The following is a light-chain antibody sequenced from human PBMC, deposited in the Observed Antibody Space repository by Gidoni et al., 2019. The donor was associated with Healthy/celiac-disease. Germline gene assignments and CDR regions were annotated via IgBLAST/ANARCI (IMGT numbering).Light chain of an antibody. Sequence: EIDMTQSPATLSVSPGERATLSCRASQSVSSNLAWYQQKPGQAPRLLIYGASTRATGIPARFSGSGSGTEFTLTISSLQSEDFAVYYCQQYNNWTLTFGGGTKVEIK. CDR3: QQYNNWTLT. J-gene: IGKJ4*01. CDR1: QSVSSN. CDR2: GAS. V-gene: IGKV3-15*01.